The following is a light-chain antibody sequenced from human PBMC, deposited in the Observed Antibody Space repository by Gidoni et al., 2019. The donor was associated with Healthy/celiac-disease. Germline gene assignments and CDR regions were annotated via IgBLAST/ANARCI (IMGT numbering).Light chain of an antibody. CDR1: QSISSY. Sequence: DIQMTPSPSSLSASVGDRVTITCRASQSISSYLNWYQQKPGQAPKLLIYAASSLQSGGPSRFSGSGSGTDFTLTISSLQPEDFATYYCQQSYSTLYTFXQXTKLEIK. J-gene: IGKJ2*01. V-gene: IGKV1-39*01. CDR3: QQSYSTLYT. CDR2: AAS.